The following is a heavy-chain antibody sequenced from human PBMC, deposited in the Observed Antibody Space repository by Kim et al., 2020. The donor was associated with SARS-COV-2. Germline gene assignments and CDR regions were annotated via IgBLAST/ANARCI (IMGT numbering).Heavy chain of an antibody. D-gene: IGHD1-26*01. CDR1: GFIFNDYA. J-gene: IGHJ3*02. CDR2: ISWNSGSV. CDR3: AKDIGGGSYWAGAFDI. V-gene: IGHV3-9*01. Sequence: GGSLRLSCAASGFIFNDYAMHWVRQAPGKGLEWVSGISWNSGSVGHADSVKGRFTISRDNAKNFLYLQMNSLRAEDTALYYCAKDIGGGSYWAGAFDIWGQGTMVTVSS.